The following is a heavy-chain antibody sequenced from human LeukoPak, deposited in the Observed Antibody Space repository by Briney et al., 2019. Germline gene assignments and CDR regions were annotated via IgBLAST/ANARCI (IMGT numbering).Heavy chain of an antibody. CDR3: AKEAEVRRITIFGVHFDY. CDR1: GFTFSSYG. D-gene: IGHD3-3*01. J-gene: IGHJ4*02. V-gene: IGHV3-30*02. CDR2: IRYDGSNK. Sequence: PGGSLRLSCAASGFTFSSYGMHWVRQAPGKGLEGVAFIRYDGSNKYYADSVKGRFTISRNNSKNTLYLQMNSLRAEDTAVYYCAKEAEVRRITIFGVHFDYWGQGTLVTVSS.